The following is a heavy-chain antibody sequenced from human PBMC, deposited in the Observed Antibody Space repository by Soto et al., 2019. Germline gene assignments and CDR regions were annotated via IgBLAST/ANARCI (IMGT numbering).Heavy chain of an antibody. CDR2: IYYSGST. CDR1: GGSISSGGYY. J-gene: IGHJ4*02. D-gene: IGHD4-17*01. V-gene: IGHV4-31*03. CDR3: ARDQQRGDYGWFTFDY. Sequence: QVQLQESGPGLVKPSQTLSLTCTVSGGSISSGGYYWSWIRQHPGKGLEWIGYIYYSGSTYYNPSLKIRVTISVDTSKNQFSLKLSSVTAADTAVYYCARDQQRGDYGWFTFDYWGQGTLVTVSS.